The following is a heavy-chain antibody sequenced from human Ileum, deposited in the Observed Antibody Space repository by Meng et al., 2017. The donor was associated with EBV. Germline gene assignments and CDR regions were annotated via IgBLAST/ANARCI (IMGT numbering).Heavy chain of an antibody. J-gene: IGHJ4*02. CDR3: ARDRDGYHDY. V-gene: IGHV3-30-3*01. CDR1: VFTSSSDG. CDR2: ISYDGSNK. D-gene: IGHD5-24*01. Sequence: GGVGGGLLRLGRPLSFSWAHSVFTSSSDGSHWVRQAPGKGLEWVAVISYDGSNKYYADSVKGRFTISRDNSKNTLYLQMNSLRAEDTAVYYCARDRDGYHDYWGQGTLVTVSS.